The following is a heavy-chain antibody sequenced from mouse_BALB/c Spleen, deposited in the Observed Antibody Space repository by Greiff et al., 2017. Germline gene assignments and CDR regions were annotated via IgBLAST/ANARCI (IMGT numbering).Heavy chain of an antibody. CDR1: GYTFTSYT. V-gene: IGHV1-4*01. D-gene: IGHD2-2*01. J-gene: IGHJ4*01. CDR2: INPSSGYT. Sequence: VKLMESGAELARPGASVKMSCKASGYTFTSYTMHWVKQRPGQGLEWIGYINPSSGYTNYNQKFKDKATLTADKSSSTAYMQLSSLTSEDSAVYYCAYGYDDGYYAMDYWGQGTSVTVSS. CDR3: AYGYDDGYYAMDY.